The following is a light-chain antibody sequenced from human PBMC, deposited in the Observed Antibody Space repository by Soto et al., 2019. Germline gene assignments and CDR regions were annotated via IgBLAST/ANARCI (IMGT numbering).Light chain of an antibody. CDR2: WAS. V-gene: IGKV4-1*01. CDR3: QQYYTTPRT. CDR1: QSVLYSSNNKNY. J-gene: IGKJ1*01. Sequence: DIVMTQSPDSLAVSLGERATINYKSSQSVLYSSNNKNYFAWYQQKPGQPPKLLISWASTRESGVPDRFSGSGSGTDFTLTISSLQAEDVAVYYCQQYYTTPRTFGQGTKVEI.